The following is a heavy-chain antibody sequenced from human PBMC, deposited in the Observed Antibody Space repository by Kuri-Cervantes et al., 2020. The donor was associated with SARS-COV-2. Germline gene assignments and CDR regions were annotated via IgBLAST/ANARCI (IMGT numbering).Heavy chain of an antibody. Sequence: SVKVSCKASGFTFRSSAVQWVRQARGQHLEWIGRIVVGSGDTNYAQEFHERVTITRDVSTSTAYMELSSLRSDDTAVYYCARGVQLWLSDRPVNPVRYGMDVWGQGTTVTVSS. D-gene: IGHD5-18*01. CDR2: IVVGSGDT. V-gene: IGHV1-58*01. CDR1: GFTFRSSA. CDR3: ARGVQLWLSDRPVNPVRYGMDV. J-gene: IGHJ6*02.